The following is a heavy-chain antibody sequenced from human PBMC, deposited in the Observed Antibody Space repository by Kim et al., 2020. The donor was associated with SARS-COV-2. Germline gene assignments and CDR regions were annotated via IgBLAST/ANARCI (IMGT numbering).Heavy chain of an antibody. J-gene: IGHJ4*01. D-gene: IGHD3-10*01. CDR1: GFTFSDYF. CDR3: AKADGSELTCYYFD. V-gene: IGHV3-30*18. CDR2: IPNDGLHT. Sequence: GGSLRLSCAASGFTFSDYFMHWVRQAPGKGLEWVSVIPNDGLHTYYADSVKGRFTISRDNSKTTLYLQMNSLRAEDTAVYYCAKADGSELTCYYFD.